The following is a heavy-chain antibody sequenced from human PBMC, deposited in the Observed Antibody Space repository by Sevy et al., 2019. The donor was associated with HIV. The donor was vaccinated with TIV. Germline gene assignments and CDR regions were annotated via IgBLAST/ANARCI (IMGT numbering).Heavy chain of an antibody. CDR1: GYTLTKLS. Sequence: ASVKVSCKVSGYTLTKLSMHWVRQAPGKGLEWMGTFDPEDGETIYAQKFQGRVTMTEDTSTDTAYMELSSLRSEDTAVYGCATTKDYYENSGDPFDYWGQGTLVTVSS. V-gene: IGHV1-24*01. CDR3: ATTKDYYENSGDPFDY. CDR2: FDPEDGET. J-gene: IGHJ4*02. D-gene: IGHD3-22*01.